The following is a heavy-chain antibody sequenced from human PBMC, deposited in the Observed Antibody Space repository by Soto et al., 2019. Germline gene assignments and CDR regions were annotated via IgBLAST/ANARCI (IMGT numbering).Heavy chain of an antibody. CDR2: IYWDEDR. Sequence: QITLKESGPTLVKPTQTLTLTCTFSGFSLSTRGAAVGWFRQPLGKALEWLALIYWDEDRWYSPYLQSRLTITADTSKTQVVLTMTNMDPVDIATYDCGHRPRGYAYYFDYWGQGTLVTVSS. V-gene: IGHV2-5*02. CDR3: GHRPRGYAYYFDY. D-gene: IGHD5-12*01. CDR1: GFSLSTRGAA. J-gene: IGHJ4*02.